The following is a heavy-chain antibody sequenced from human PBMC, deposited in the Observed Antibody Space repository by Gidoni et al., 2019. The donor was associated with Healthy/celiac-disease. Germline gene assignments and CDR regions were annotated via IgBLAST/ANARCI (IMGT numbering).Heavy chain of an antibody. J-gene: IGHJ4*02. Sequence: QVQLQESGPGLVKPSETLSLTCPLSGGPIRSHYWSWIRQPAGKGLEWIGRIYTSGGTNYNPSLKSRVTMSVDTSKNQFSLKLSSVTAADTAVYYCARMTNWDSSGFIDYWGQGTLVTVSS. CDR3: ARMTNWDSSGFIDY. D-gene: IGHD3-22*01. V-gene: IGHV4-4*07. CDR2: IYTSGGT. CDR1: GGPIRSHY.